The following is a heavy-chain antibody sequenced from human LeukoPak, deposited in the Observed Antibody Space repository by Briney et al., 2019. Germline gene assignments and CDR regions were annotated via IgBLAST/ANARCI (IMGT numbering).Heavy chain of an antibody. Sequence: KAGGSLRLSCAASGFTFSTYTMNWIRQAPGKGLEWVSSISSSSTYIYYADSVKGRFTISRDNAKNSLYLQMDSLRAEDTAVYYCASPVTPLPYWGQATLVTVSS. V-gene: IGHV3-21*01. D-gene: IGHD4-17*01. J-gene: IGHJ4*02. CDR1: GFTFSTYT. CDR3: ASPVTPLPY. CDR2: ISSSSTYI.